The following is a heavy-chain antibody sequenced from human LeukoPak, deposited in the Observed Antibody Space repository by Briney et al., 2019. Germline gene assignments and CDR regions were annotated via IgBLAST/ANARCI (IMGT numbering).Heavy chain of an antibody. V-gene: IGHV1-18*01. J-gene: IGHJ6*02. CDR2: ISACNGNT. CDR1: GYTFTSYG. CDR3: ARDWDIVAYYYYGMDV. Sequence: GASVKVSCKASGYTFTSYGISWVRQAPGQGLEWMGWISACNGNTNYAQKLQGRVTMTTDTSTSTAYMELRSLRSDDTAVYYCARDWDIVAYYYYGMDVWGQGTTVTVSS. D-gene: IGHD5-12*01.